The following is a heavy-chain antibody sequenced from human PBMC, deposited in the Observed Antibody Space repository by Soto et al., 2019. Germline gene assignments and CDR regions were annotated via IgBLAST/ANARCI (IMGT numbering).Heavy chain of an antibody. Sequence: GGSLRLSCAASGFTVSSNYMSWVRQAPGKGLEWVSVIYSGSSTFYADSVKGRFTISRDNSKNTLYLQMNSLRAEDTAVYYCARDPYEHSGSSEYWGQGTLVTVSS. D-gene: IGHD5-12*01. CDR3: ARDPYEHSGSSEY. J-gene: IGHJ4*02. CDR1: GFTVSSNY. CDR2: IYSGSST. V-gene: IGHV3-66*01.